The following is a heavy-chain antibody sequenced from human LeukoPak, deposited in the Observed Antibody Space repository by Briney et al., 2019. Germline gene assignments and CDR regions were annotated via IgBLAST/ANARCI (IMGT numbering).Heavy chain of an antibody. CDR3: ARDLGYDFWSGWDDAFDI. Sequence: GGSLRLSCAASGFTFSSYAMHWVRQAPGKGLEWVAVISYDGSNKYYADSVKGRFTISRDNSKNTLYLQMNRLRAEDTAVYYCARDLGYDFWSGWDDAFDIWGQGTMVTVSS. J-gene: IGHJ3*02. V-gene: IGHV3-30-3*01. D-gene: IGHD3-3*01. CDR1: GFTFSSYA. CDR2: ISYDGSNK.